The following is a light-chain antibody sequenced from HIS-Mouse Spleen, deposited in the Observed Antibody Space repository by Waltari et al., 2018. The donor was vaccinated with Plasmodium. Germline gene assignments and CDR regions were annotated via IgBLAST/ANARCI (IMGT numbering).Light chain of an antibody. CDR2: KAS. V-gene: IGKV1-5*03. CDR1: QSISSR. CDR3: QQYNSYSWT. J-gene: IGKJ1*01. Sequence: DIQITQSPSPLSASVGDRVTITCRASQSISSRLAWYQQKPGKAPKLLIYKASSLESGVPSRFSGSGSGTEFTLTISSLQPDDFATYYCQQYNSYSWTFGQGTKVEIK.